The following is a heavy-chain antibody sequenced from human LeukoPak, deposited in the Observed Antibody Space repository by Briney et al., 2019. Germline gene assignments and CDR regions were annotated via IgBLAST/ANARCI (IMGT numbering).Heavy chain of an antibody. Sequence: PGGSLRLSCAASGFTLSSYAMHWVRQAPGKGLEWVAVISYDGSNKYYADSVKGRFTISRDNSKNTLYLQMNSLRAEDTAVYYCATIAVAGNLDYWGQGTLVTVSS. CDR2: ISYDGSNK. CDR3: ATIAVAGNLDY. J-gene: IGHJ4*02. CDR1: GFTLSSYA. D-gene: IGHD6-19*01. V-gene: IGHV3-30-3*01.